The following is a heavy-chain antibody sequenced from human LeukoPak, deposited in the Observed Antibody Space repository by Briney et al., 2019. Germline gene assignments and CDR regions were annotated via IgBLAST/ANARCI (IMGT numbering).Heavy chain of an antibody. Sequence: ASVKVSCKASGYTFTSYGISWVRQAPGQGLEWMGWINPNSGATNYAQKFQGRVTMTRDTSISTAYMELSRLRSDDTAVYYCARMMRYSGYHGPFYWGQGTLVTVSS. CDR3: ARMMRYSGYHGPFY. D-gene: IGHD5-12*01. CDR2: INPNSGAT. CDR1: GYTFTSYG. V-gene: IGHV1-2*02. J-gene: IGHJ4*02.